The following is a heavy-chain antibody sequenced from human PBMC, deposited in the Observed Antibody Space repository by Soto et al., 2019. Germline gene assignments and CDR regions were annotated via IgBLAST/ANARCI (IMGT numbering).Heavy chain of an antibody. J-gene: IGHJ1*01. D-gene: IGHD1-26*01. CDR2: IYYSGST. V-gene: IGHV4-31*03. CDR3: ARVKVGATLSAGGYFQH. Sequence: QVQLQESGPGLVKPSQTLSLTCTVSGGSISSGGYYWSWIRQHPGKGLEWIGYIYYSGSTYYNPPLKSRVNISVDTSKNQFSLKLSSVTAADTAVYYCARVKVGATLSAGGYFQHWGQGTLVTVSS. CDR1: GGSISSGGYY.